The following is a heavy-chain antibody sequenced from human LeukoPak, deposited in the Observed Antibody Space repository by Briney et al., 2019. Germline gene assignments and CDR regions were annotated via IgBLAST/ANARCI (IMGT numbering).Heavy chain of an antibody. D-gene: IGHD6-6*01. Sequence: GGSLRLPCAASGFTFSSYWMHWVRQAPGKGLVWVSRINSDGSSTSYADSVKGRFTISRDNAKNTLYLQMNSLRAEDTAVYYCARGQQLVLYYYYYGMDVWGQGTTVTVSS. CDR1: GFTFSSYW. CDR3: ARGQQLVLYYYYYGMDV. CDR2: INSDGSST. J-gene: IGHJ6*02. V-gene: IGHV3-74*01.